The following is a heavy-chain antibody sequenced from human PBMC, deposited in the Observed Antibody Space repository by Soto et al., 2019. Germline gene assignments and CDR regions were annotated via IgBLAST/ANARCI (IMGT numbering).Heavy chain of an antibody. CDR3: ASGSYGDYVDY. Sequence: PSETLSLTCAVYGGCFSGYYLSWIRQPPGKGLEWIGEINHSGITNYNPSLKSRVTISVDTSKNQFSLKLSSVTAADTALYYWASGSYGDYVDYWGQGTLVTVS. CDR2: INHSGIT. D-gene: IGHD4-17*01. J-gene: IGHJ4*02. V-gene: IGHV4-34*01. CDR1: GGCFSGYY.